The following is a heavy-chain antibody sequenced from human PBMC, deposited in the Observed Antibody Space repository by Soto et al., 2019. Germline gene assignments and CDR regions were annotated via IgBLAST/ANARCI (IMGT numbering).Heavy chain of an antibody. CDR3: ARVFTTSGSGSYDS. J-gene: IGHJ4*02. CDR2: ISSTGTGI. Sequence: GGSLRLSCAGSGLSSSDHYMTWIRQAPGKGLEWVSHISSTGTGINSADSVRGRFTISRDNAKNSLYLQMNDLRDEDTAVYYCARVFTTSGSGSYDSWGQGTLVTVSS. CDR1: GLSSSDHY. D-gene: IGHD3-10*01. V-gene: IGHV3-11*01.